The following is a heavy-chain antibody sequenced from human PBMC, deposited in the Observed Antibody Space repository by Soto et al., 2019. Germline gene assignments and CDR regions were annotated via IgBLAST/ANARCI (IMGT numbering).Heavy chain of an antibody. CDR2: ISGSGGST. J-gene: IGHJ5*02. V-gene: IGHV3-23*01. D-gene: IGHD1-7*01. CDR1: GFAFSSYA. CDR3: AKRELEGGWFDP. Sequence: EVQLLESGGGLVQPGGSLRLSCAASGFAFSSYAMSWVRQAPGKGLEWVSAISGSGGSTYYADSVKGRFTISRDNSKNTLYLQMNSLRAEDTAVYYCAKRELEGGWFDPWGQGTLVTVSS.